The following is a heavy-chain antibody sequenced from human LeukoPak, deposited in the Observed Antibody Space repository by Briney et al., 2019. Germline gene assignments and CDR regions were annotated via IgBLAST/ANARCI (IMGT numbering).Heavy chain of an antibody. CDR2: MYYSGST. J-gene: IGHJ4*02. D-gene: IGHD3-22*01. CDR1: GASISSRSYY. V-gene: IGHV4-39*01. CDR3: ARLEDSGGSRFDY. Sequence: KPSETLSLTCTVSGASISSRSYYWGWIRQSPGKGLEWIGNMYYSGSTHYSPSLNSRVTISRQTSKNQVSLKLSSVTAADSAVYYCARLEDSGGSRFDYWGQGALVTVSS.